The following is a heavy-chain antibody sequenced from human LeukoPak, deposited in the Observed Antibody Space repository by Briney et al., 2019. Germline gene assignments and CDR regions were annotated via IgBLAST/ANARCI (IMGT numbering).Heavy chain of an antibody. V-gene: IGHV1-46*03. J-gene: IGHJ3*02. CDR1: GYTFTNYY. CDR3: ARDRTGYYYDSSGYYFDAFDI. Sequence: GASVKVSCKVSGYTFTNYYMHWVRQAPGQGLEWMGIINPSGGSTSYAQKFQGRVTMTRDTSTTTVYMELSSLRSEDTAVYSCARDRTGYYYDSSGYYFDAFDIWGQGTMVTVSS. D-gene: IGHD3-22*01. CDR2: INPSGGST.